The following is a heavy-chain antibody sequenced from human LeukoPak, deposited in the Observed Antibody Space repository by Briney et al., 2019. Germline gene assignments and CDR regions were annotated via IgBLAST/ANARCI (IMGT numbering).Heavy chain of an antibody. CDR1: RGTFTSYP. CDR2: IIPIFGTV. CDR3: ARDGRQASAFSYGPNWFDP. D-gene: IGHD5-18*01. V-gene: IGHV1-69*13. J-gene: IGHJ5*02. Sequence: GASVKISCKASRGTFTSYPISSVRQAPGQGLEWMGGIIPIFGTVNYAQKFQGRVTITADESTSTAYMELSSLRSEDTAVYYCARDGRQASAFSYGPNWFDPWGQGTLVPVSS.